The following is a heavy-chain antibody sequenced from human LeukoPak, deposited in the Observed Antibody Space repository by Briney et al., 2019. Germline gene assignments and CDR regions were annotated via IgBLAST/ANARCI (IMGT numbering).Heavy chain of an antibody. CDR2: IYPGDSDT. Sequence: GESLKISCKGSGYSFPSYWIAWVRQVPGQGLEWIGIIYPGDSDTRYSTSFQGQVTISADKSISAAYLQWSSLKASDTAMYYCARPYSSSWNDAFDIWGEGTMVTVS. CDR1: GYSFPSYW. CDR3: ARPYSSSWNDAFDI. D-gene: IGHD6-13*01. J-gene: IGHJ3*02. V-gene: IGHV5-51*01.